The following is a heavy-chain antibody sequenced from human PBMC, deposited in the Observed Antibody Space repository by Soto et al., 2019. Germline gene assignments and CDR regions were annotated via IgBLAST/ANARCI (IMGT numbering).Heavy chain of an antibody. Sequence: MWWVCQATGKGLEWMGWMNAGSGNTGYAQKFQGRVTMTRDTSASTAYMELSSLRSEDTAVYYCARDSGGFDPWGQGTLVTVSS. CDR3: ARDSGGFDP. D-gene: IGHD6-25*01. V-gene: IGHV1-3*01. CDR2: MNAGSGNT. J-gene: IGHJ5*02.